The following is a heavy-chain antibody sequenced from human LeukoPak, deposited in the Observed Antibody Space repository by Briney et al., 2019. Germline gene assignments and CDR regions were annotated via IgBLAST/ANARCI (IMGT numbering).Heavy chain of an antibody. D-gene: IGHD3-9*01. CDR1: GGSIRSGGYS. Sequence: PSQTLTLTCTVPGGSIRSGGYSGSWSWQPAAKGREWIGRTYTSGSTTYTTSLKCRVTLSVDTSKNQFSLKLSSVTAADTAVYYCASFLTSPPAFDIWGQGTMVTVPS. CDR2: TYTSGST. V-gene: IGHV4-61*02. CDR3: ASFLTSPPAFDI. J-gene: IGHJ3*02.